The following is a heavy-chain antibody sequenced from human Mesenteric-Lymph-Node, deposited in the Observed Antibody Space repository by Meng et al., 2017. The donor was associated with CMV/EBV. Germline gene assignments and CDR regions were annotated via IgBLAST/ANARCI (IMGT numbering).Heavy chain of an antibody. CDR1: GLTFSIYA. CDR2: ISGNGLDT. Sequence: GESLKISCAASGLTFSIYAMSWVRQAPGKGLEWVSLISGNGLDTHYADSVKGRFTISRDNSKNTLYLHMTGLRAEDTAVYYCAKDPSGWPGGYWGQGTLVTVSS. J-gene: IGHJ4*02. D-gene: IGHD2-15*01. CDR3: AKDPSGWPGGY. V-gene: IGHV3-23*01.